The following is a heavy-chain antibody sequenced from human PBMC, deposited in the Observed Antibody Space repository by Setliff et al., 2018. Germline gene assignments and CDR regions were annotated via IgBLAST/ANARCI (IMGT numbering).Heavy chain of an antibody. J-gene: IGHJ4*02. CDR3: ARVCSSSGCPPNYYYFDY. Sequence: GASVKVSCKASGYTFTGYYMHWVRQAPGQGLEWMGWINPNSGGTNYAQKFQGRVTMTRDTSISTAYMELSRLRSDDTAVYYCARVCSSSGCPPNYYYFDYWGQGALVTVSS. V-gene: IGHV1-2*02. CDR1: GYTFTGYY. D-gene: IGHD2-2*01. CDR2: INPNSGGT.